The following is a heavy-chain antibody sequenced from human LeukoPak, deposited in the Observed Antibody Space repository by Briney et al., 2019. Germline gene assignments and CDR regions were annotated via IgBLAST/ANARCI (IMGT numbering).Heavy chain of an antibody. CDR2: INHSGST. V-gene: IGHV4-34*01. Sequence: PSETLSLTCAVYGGSFSGYYWSWIRQPPGKGLEWIGEINHSGSTNYNPSLKSRVTISVDTSKNQFSLKLSSVTAADTAVYYCARADYYDSSGYFPVRPYFDYWGQGTLVTVSS. J-gene: IGHJ4*02. CDR1: GGSFSGYY. D-gene: IGHD3-22*01. CDR3: ARADYYDSSGYFPVRPYFDY.